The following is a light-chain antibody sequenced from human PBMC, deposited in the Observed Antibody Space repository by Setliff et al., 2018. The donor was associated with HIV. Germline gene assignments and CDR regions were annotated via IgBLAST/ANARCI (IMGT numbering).Light chain of an antibody. CDR3: QSYDSSLSTYV. Sequence: SALAQPPSVSGAPGQRVTISCTGSSSNIGAGYDVHWYQQLPGTAPKLLIHGNNNRPSGVPDRFSGSNSGTSASLAITGLQAEDEADYYCQSYDSSLSTYVFGTGTKGTVL. CDR1: SSNIGAGYD. V-gene: IGLV1-40*01. CDR2: GNN. J-gene: IGLJ1*01.